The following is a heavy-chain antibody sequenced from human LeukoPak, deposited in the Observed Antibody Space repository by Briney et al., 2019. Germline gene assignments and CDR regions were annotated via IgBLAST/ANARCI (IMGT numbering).Heavy chain of an antibody. J-gene: IGHJ4*02. CDR2: ISSSSNYM. CDR1: GFTFSRNA. CDR3: ARPLDSSNNYFDY. V-gene: IGHV3-21*01. D-gene: IGHD6-13*01. Sequence: PGGSLRLSCAASGFTFSRNAMNWVRQAPGKGLEWVSFISSSSNYMSYADSVKGRFTISRDNAKNSLYLQRNSLRAEDTAVYYCARPLDSSNNYFDYWGQGTLVTVSA.